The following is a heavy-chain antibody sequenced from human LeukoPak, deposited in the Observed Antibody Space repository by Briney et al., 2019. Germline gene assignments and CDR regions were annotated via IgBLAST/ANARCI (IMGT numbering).Heavy chain of an antibody. CDR2: VSGSNGNT. Sequence: ASVKVSCKASGYTFTTYGISWVRQAPGQGLEWMGWVSGSNGNTNYAQKLQGRVTMTTDTSTNTAYMELRSLRSDDTAVYYCARDFFDVWGQGTMVTVSS. CDR3: ARDFFDV. CDR1: GYTFTTYG. V-gene: IGHV1-18*01. J-gene: IGHJ3*01.